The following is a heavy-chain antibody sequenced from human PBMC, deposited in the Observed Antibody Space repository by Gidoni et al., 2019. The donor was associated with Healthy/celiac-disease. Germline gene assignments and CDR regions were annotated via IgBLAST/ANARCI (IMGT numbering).Heavy chain of an antibody. J-gene: IGHJ3*02. Sequence: QLQLQESGPGLVKPSETLSLTCTVSGGSISSSSYYWGWIRQPPGKGLEWIGSIYYSGSTYYNPSLKSRVTISVDTSKNQFSLKLSSVTAADTAVYYCARVFTFYYDSSGYYRAFDIWGQGTMVTVSS. D-gene: IGHD3-22*01. CDR1: GGSISSSSYY. CDR3: ARVFTFYYDSSGYYRAFDI. V-gene: IGHV4-39*01. CDR2: IYYSGST.